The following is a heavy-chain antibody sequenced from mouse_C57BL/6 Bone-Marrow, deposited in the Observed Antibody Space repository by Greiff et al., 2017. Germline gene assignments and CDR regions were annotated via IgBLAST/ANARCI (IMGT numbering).Heavy chain of an antibody. CDR3: ARDRNWDVGYFDV. J-gene: IGHJ1*03. CDR2: INYDGSST. CDR1: GFTFSDYY. V-gene: IGHV5-16*01. D-gene: IGHD4-1*01. Sequence: EVQLLESEGGLVQPGSSMKLSCTASGFTFSDYYMAWVRQVPEKGLEWVANINYDGSSTYYLDSLKSRFIISRDNAKNILYLQMSSLKSEDTATYYCARDRNWDVGYFDVWGTGTTVTVSS.